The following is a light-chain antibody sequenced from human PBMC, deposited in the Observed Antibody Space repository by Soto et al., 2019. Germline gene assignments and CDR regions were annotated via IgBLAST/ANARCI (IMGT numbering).Light chain of an antibody. CDR1: QSVINSY. CDR3: QQYNNWPQT. Sequence: EIVMTQSAATLSVSPGERATLSCRPSQSVINSYLAWYQQKPGQAPRLLIYGASTRDTGIPARFSGSGSGTEFTLTISSLQSEDFSVYYCQQYNNWPQTFGQGTKVDIK. J-gene: IGKJ1*01. CDR2: GAS. V-gene: IGKV3-15*01.